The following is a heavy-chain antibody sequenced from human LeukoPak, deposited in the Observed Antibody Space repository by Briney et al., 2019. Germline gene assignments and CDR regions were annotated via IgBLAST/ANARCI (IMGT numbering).Heavy chain of an antibody. Sequence: SGTLSLTCAVSGGSISSNNWWSWVRQPPGKGLEWIGEIYHSGSTSYSPSLKSRVTISVDKSKNQFSLRLSSVTAADTAVYYCARDSTFLYGMDVWGQGTTVTVSS. CDR2: IYHSGST. V-gene: IGHV4-4*02. CDR3: ARDSTFLYGMDV. D-gene: IGHD3-16*01. J-gene: IGHJ6*02. CDR1: GGSISSNNW.